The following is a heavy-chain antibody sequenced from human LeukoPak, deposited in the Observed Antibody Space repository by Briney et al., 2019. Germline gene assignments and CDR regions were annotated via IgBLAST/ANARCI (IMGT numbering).Heavy chain of an antibody. CDR1: GFTVSNNF. CDR2: IFDVGDT. Sequence: PGGSLRPSCAASGFTVSNNFMNWVRQAPGKGLGWVSVIFDVGDTYYADSVKDRFTISRDNSKNTLYLQMNSLRVEDTAVYYCTRDAPAGGKLDSWGQGTPVTVSS. D-gene: IGHD4-23*01. J-gene: IGHJ4*02. CDR3: TRDAPAGGKLDS. V-gene: IGHV3-66*01.